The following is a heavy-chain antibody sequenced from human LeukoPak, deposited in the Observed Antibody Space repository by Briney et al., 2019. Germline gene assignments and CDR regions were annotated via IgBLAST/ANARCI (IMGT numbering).Heavy chain of an antibody. D-gene: IGHD1-26*01. CDR1: GFTFTSYS. J-gene: IGHJ4*02. V-gene: IGHV3-23*01. CDR3: AKGGKWDVTPFDY. Sequence: EGSLRLSCAASGFTFTSYSMNWVRQAPGKGLEWVSTISGGGGSTYYADSVRGRFTISRDNSKNTLYLQVNSLRAEDTAVYYCAKGGKWDVTPFDYWGQGTLVTVSS. CDR2: ISGGGGST.